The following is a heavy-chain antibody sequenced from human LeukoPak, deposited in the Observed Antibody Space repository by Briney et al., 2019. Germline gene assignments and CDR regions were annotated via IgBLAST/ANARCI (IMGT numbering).Heavy chain of an antibody. V-gene: IGHV3-7*01. CDR1: GFTFSSYW. CDR3: ARDSIAVATFDY. J-gene: IGHJ4*02. CDR2: LKQDGSEK. Sequence: GGSLRLSCAASGFTFSSYWMSWVRQAPGKGLEWMANLKQDGSEKYYVDSVKGRFTISRDNAKNSLYLQMNSLRAEDTAVYYCARDSIAVATFDYWGQGTLVTVSS. D-gene: IGHD6-19*01.